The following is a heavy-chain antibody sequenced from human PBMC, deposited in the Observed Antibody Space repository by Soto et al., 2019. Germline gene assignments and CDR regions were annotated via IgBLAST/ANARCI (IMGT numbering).Heavy chain of an antibody. CDR3: ARDQAMAQFDY. CDR2: INAYNGNT. D-gene: IGHD5-18*01. CDR1: GYTFTSYG. J-gene: IGHJ4*02. Sequence: QVQLVQSGAEVKKPGASVKVSCKASGYTFTSYGISWVRQAPGQGLEWMGWINAYNGNTKYAQKLQGRVTMTTDTSPSTAYMELRSLRSDATAVYYCARDQAMAQFDYWGQGTLVTVSS. V-gene: IGHV1-18*01.